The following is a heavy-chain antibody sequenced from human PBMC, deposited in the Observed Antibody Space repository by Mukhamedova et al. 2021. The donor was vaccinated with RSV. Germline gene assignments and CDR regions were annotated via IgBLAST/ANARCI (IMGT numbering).Heavy chain of an antibody. CDR2: ISSSGSTI. CDR3: ARGRGYYDSSGYYYRLAF. D-gene: IGHD3-22*01. V-gene: IGHV3-48*03. CDR1: SYE. J-gene: IGHJ3*01. Sequence: SYEMNWVRQAPGKGLEWVSYISSSGSTIYYADSVKGRFTISRDNAKNSLYLQMNSLRAEDTAVHYCARGRGYYDSSGYYYRLAF.